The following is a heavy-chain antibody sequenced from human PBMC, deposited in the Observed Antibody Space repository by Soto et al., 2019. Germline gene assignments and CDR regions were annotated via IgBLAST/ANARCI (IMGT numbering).Heavy chain of an antibody. CDR1: GFTFSDYG. J-gene: IGHJ4*02. V-gene: IGHV3-33*01. CDR2: IWYDGSNK. D-gene: IGHD6-13*01. CDR3: ARSIAAAGTDY. Sequence: QVQLVESGGGVVQPGGSLRLSCAASGFTFSDYGMHWVRQAPGKGLEWMAVIWYDGSNKYYADSVKGRLTISRDNSKNALYLQMNSLRVEDTAVYYCARSIAAAGTDYWGQGTLVTVSS.